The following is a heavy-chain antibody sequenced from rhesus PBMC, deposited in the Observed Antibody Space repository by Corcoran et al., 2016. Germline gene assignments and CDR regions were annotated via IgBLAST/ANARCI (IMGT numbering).Heavy chain of an antibody. CDR1: GGSVSSSNW. CDR3: ARGPVLLYFDY. Sequence: QVQLQESGPGLVTPSETLSLTCAVSGGSVSSSNWWSWIRQPPGKGLEWIGYIRGSSCSPSYHPPLKCRVTLSADTSKNQFSLKLSSVTAADTAVYYCARGPVLLYFDYWGQGVLVTVSS. J-gene: IGHJ4*01. V-gene: IGHV4-65*01. D-gene: IGHD3-22*01. CDR2: IRGSSCSP.